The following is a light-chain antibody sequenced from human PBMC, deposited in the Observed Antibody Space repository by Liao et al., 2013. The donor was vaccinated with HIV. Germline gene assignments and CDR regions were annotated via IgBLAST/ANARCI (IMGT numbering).Light chain of an antibody. CDR1: KLGDKY. CDR3: QAWDATATAYV. Sequence: SYELTQAPSVSVSPGQSATITCSGDKLGDKYVSWYQQKPGQSPVLVIFQDNKRPSGVPGRFSGSNSGTTATLTISETQAMDEADYYCQAWDATATAYVFGPGTKVNVL. J-gene: IGLJ1*01. V-gene: IGLV3-1*01. CDR2: QDN.